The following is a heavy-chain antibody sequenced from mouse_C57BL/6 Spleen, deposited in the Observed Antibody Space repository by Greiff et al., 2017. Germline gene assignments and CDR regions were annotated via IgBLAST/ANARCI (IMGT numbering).Heavy chain of an antibody. CDR2: IDPSDSET. J-gene: IGHJ2*01. Sequence: QVQLKQPGAELVRPGSSVKLSCKASGYTFTSYWMHWVKQRPIQGLEWIGNIDPSDSETHYNQKFKDKATLTVDKSSSTAYMQLSSLTSEDSAVYYCARSEYYGSSPPFDYWGQGTTLTVAS. V-gene: IGHV1-52*01. CDR3: ARSEYYGSSPPFDY. D-gene: IGHD1-1*01. CDR1: GYTFTSYW.